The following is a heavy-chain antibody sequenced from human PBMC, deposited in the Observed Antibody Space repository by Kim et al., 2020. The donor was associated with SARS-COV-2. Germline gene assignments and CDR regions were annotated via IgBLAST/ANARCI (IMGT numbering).Heavy chain of an antibody. V-gene: IGHV5-51*01. Sequence: SFQGQVTISADKSISTAYLQWSSLKASDTAMYYCARQNYYGSGSYPTFDYWGQGTLVTVSS. J-gene: IGHJ4*02. CDR3: ARQNYYGSGSYPTFDY. D-gene: IGHD3-10*01.